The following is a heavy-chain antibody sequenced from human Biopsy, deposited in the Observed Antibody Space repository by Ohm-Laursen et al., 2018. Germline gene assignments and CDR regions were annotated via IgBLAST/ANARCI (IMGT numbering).Heavy chain of an antibody. CDR3: ARDIMNRIAGLVARSDVFDV. Sequence: ASVTVSCKGSGYAVNDYFLHWLRQAPGQGPGLIGWISPISGGTNYAQKFQGRVTMTTDTSTSTVYLELRRLISDDTAVYYCARDIMNRIAGLVARSDVFDVWGQGTLVTVSS. D-gene: IGHD3-16*01. J-gene: IGHJ3*01. V-gene: IGHV1-2*02. CDR2: ISPISGGT. CDR1: GYAVNDYF.